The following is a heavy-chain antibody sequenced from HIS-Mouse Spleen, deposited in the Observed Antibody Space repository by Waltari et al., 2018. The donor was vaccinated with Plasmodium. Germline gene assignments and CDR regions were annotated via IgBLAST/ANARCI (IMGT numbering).Heavy chain of an antibody. V-gene: IGHV3-30*18. D-gene: IGHD3-16*01. J-gene: IGHJ4*02. Sequence: QVQLVESGGGVVQPGRSLRLSCEASGFPFSSYGMHWVRHAPGKGLEWVAVISYDGSNKYYADSVKGRFTISRDNSKNTLYLQMNSLRAEDTAVYYCAKAQGVINFDYWGQGTLVTVSS. CDR3: AKAQGVINFDY. CDR1: GFPFSSYG. CDR2: ISYDGSNK.